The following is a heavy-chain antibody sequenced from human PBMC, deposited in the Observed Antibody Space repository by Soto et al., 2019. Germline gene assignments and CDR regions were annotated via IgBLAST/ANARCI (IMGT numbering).Heavy chain of an antibody. D-gene: IGHD2-21*01. Sequence: PGGSLRLSCRASGFAFSSRGMHWVRQAPGKGLEWVALISYDGRNEKYAESLKGRFTISRDNSESTLYLQMNGLRPEDAAVYYCVCVVGIGSLHVCFDPWGQGTQVTVSS. CDR2: ISYDGRNE. CDR3: VCVVGIGSLHVCFDP. V-gene: IGHV3-30*03. CDR1: GFAFSSRG. J-gene: IGHJ5*02.